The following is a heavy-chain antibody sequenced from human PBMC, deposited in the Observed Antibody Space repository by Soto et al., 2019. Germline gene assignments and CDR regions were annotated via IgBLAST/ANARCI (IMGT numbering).Heavy chain of an antibody. Sequence: QVQLVESGGGVVQPGRSLRLSCAASGFTFSSYAMHWVRQAPGKGLEWVAVISYDGSNKYYADSVKGRFTISRDNSKNTLYLQMNSLRAEDTAVYYCARVVTVRDNDAFDIWGQGTMVTVSS. CDR3: ARVVTVRDNDAFDI. CDR1: GFTFSSYA. CDR2: ISYDGSNK. V-gene: IGHV3-30-3*01. D-gene: IGHD3-10*01. J-gene: IGHJ3*02.